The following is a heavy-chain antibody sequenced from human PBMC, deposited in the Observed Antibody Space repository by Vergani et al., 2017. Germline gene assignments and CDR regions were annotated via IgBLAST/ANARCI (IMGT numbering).Heavy chain of an antibody. V-gene: IGHV7-4-1*02. D-gene: IGHD2-2*01. Sequence: QVQLVQSGAEVKKPGSSVKVSCKASGYTFTSYAMNWVRQAPGQGLEWMGWINTNTGNPTYAQGFTGRFVFSLDTSVSTAYLQISSLKAEDTAVYYCARLGTYQASYYYYYMDVWGKGNTVTVSS. CDR2: INTNTGNP. CDR3: ARLGTYQASYYYYYMDV. CDR1: GYTFTSYA. J-gene: IGHJ6*03.